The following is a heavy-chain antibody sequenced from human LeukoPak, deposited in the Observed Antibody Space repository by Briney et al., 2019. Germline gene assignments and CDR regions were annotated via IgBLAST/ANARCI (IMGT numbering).Heavy chain of an antibody. CDR2: IKQDGSEK. J-gene: IGHJ6*03. V-gene: IGHV3-7*01. Sequence: PGGSLRLSCAASGFTFSNYWMSWVRQAPGKGLEWVANIKQDGSEKYYVDSVKGRFTISRDNAKNSLYLQMNSLRAEDTAVYYCARDREGAYYYYMDVWGKGTTVTISS. D-gene: IGHD1-26*01. CDR3: ARDREGAYYYYMDV. CDR1: GFTFSNYW.